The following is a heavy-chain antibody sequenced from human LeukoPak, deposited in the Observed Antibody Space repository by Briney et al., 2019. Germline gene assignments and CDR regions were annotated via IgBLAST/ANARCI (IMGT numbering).Heavy chain of an antibody. V-gene: IGHV3-74*01. D-gene: IGHD3-10*01. CDR1: GFTFSSYW. CDR2: INSDGSST. J-gene: IGHJ6*03. CDR3: ARGSYYGSGSHYYYYMDV. Sequence: GGSLRLSCAASGFTFSSYWMHWVRQAPGKGLVWVSRINSDGSSTNYADSVKGRFTISRDNAKNTLYLQMNSLRAEDTAVYYCARGSYYGSGSHYYYYMDVWGKGTTVTVSS.